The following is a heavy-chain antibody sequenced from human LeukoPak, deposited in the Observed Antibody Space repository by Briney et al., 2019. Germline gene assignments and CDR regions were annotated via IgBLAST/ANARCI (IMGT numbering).Heavy chain of an antibody. V-gene: IGHV3-23*01. CDR1: GFTFSSDA. CDR2: ISGSGGST. Sequence: GRSLRLFCAASGFTFSSDAMSWVRQAPGKGLEWVSAISGSGGSTYYADSVKGRFTISRDNSKNTLYLQMNSLRAEDTAVYYCAKDVSTVVTLFDYWGQGTLVTVSS. CDR3: AKDVSTVVTLFDY. J-gene: IGHJ4*02. D-gene: IGHD4-23*01.